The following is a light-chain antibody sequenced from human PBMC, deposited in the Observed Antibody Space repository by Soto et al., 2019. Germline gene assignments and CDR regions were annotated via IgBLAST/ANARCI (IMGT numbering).Light chain of an antibody. J-gene: IGKJ1*01. CDR1: QSVSSN. Sequence: EIVMTQSPATLSVSPGERATLSCRASQSVSSNLAWYQQKPGQAPRLLIYGASTRATGIPARFSGSGSGTEFTLTISSLQSEDFAVYYCQQYNNGPWTFGQGNKVEIK. CDR2: GAS. V-gene: IGKV3-15*01. CDR3: QQYNNGPWT.